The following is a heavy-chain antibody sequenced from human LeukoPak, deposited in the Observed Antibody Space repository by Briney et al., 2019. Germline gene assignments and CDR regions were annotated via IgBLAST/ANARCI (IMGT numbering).Heavy chain of an antibody. V-gene: IGHV3-23*01. Sequence: GGSLRLSCAASGFTFSGYAMNWVRQAPGKGLEWVSAISGNAKTTYYADSVKGRFTISRDNSKNTLFLQINSLRAEDTAVYYCAKAGGGLLHNPRRYFGYWGQGALVTVSS. CDR2: ISGNAKTT. J-gene: IGHJ4*02. D-gene: IGHD2-15*01. CDR3: AKAGGGLLHNPRRYFGY. CDR1: GFTFSGYA.